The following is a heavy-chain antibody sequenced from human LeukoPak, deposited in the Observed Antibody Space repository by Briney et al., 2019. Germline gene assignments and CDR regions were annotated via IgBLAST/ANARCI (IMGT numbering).Heavy chain of an antibody. Sequence: GGSLRLSCAASGFTFSSYEMNWVRQAPGKGLEWVSYISSSGSTIYYADSVKGRFTISRDNAKNSLYLQMNSQRAEDTAVYYCARDVTVVVPAAIDYYYYYMDVWGKGTTVTVSS. CDR2: ISSSGSTI. CDR1: GFTFSSYE. V-gene: IGHV3-48*03. D-gene: IGHD2-2*01. CDR3: ARDVTVVVPAAIDYYYYYMDV. J-gene: IGHJ6*03.